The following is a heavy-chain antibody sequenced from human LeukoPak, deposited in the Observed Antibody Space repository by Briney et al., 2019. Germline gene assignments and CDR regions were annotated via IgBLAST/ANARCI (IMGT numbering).Heavy chain of an antibody. V-gene: IGHV3-53*01. D-gene: IGHD1-26*01. J-gene: IGHJ4*02. Sequence: PGGSLRLSCAASGFSVSNYYMSWVRQPPGKGLEWVSVMYTGGGRYYGDSVKGRFTISRDNSKNTLYLQMNSLRAEDTAVYYCAKDLSGSYDYWGQGTLVTVSS. CDR3: AKDLSGSYDY. CDR2: MYTGGGR. CDR1: GFSVSNYY.